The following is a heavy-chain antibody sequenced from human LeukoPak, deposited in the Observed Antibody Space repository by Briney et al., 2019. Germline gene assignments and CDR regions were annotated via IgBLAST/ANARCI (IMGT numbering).Heavy chain of an antibody. D-gene: IGHD2-15*01. CDR1: GFTFSNYA. CDR3: AKMRPRYCSGGSCDVDWFDP. J-gene: IGHJ5*02. Sequence: GGSLRLSCAAPGFTFSNYAMSWVRQAPGKGLEWVSAISGSGDSTYYADSVKGRFTISRDNSKNTLFLQMNSLRAEDTAVYYCAKMRPRYCSGGSCDVDWFDPWGQGTLVTVSS. CDR2: ISGSGDST. V-gene: IGHV3-23*01.